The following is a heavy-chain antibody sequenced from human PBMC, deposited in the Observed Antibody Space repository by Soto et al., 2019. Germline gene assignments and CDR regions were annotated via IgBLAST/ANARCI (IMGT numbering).Heavy chain of an antibody. V-gene: IGHV4-34*01. Sequence: SETLSLTCAVCGGSFSGYYWSWIRQPPGKGLEWIGEINHSGSTNYNPSLKSRVTISVDTSKSQFSLKLSSVTAADTAVYYCARHSISWYEYWGQGTLVTVSS. D-gene: IGHD6-13*01. CDR3: ARHSISWYEY. J-gene: IGHJ4*02. CDR2: INHSGST. CDR1: GGSFSGYY.